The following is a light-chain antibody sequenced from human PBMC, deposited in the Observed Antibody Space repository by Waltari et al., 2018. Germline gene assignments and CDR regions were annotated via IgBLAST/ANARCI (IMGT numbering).Light chain of an antibody. CDR3: SSYTTNTRV. CDR2: DVN. J-gene: IGLJ2*01. Sequence: QSALTQPASVSASPGQSLTISCTGSTRDISSAHYFSWYQQHPGRAPKLMIYDVNNRPSGVSIRFSGSKSFNAASLTISGLQAEDEADYYCSSYTTNTRVFGGGTKLTVL. CDR1: TRDISSAHY. V-gene: IGLV2-14*03.